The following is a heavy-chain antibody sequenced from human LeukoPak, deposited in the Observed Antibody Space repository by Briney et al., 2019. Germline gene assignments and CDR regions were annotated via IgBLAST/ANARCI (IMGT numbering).Heavy chain of an antibody. J-gene: IGHJ4*02. V-gene: IGHV4-39*07. Sequence: PSETLSLTCTVSGGSISSSSYYWGWLRQPPGKGLEWIGSIYYSGSTYYNPSLKSRVTISVDTSKNQFSLKLSSVTAADTAVYYCARVPPSDYWGQGTLVTVSS. CDR3: ARVPPSDY. CDR1: GGSISSSSYY. CDR2: IYYSGST.